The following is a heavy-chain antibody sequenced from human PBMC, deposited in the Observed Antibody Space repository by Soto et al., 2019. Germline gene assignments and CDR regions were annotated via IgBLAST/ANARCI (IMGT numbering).Heavy chain of an antibody. D-gene: IGHD3-22*01. CDR3: ARLGYYYDSSGYYIFDY. CDR2: IDPSDSYT. V-gene: IGHV5-10-1*01. J-gene: IGHJ4*02. CDR1: GYSFTSYW. Sequence: PGESLKISCKGSGYSFTSYWISWVRQMPGKGLEWMGRIDPSDSYTNYSPSFQGHVTISADKSISTAYLQWSSLKASDTAMYYCARLGYYYDSSGYYIFDYWGQGTLVTVSS.